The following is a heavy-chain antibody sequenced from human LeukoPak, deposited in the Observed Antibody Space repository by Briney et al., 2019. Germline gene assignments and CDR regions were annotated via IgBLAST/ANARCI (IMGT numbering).Heavy chain of an antibody. J-gene: IGHJ5*02. CDR3: AKVGVGYEWSDRGWFDP. CDR1: GFTFSSYA. Sequence: GGSLRLSCAASGFTFSSYAMSWVRQAPGEGLEGVSAISGSGGSTYYADSVKGRFTISRDNSKNTLYLQMNSRRAEDTAVYYCAKVGVGYEWSDRGWFDPWGQGTLVTVSS. D-gene: IGHD3-3*01. V-gene: IGHV3-23*01. CDR2: ISGSGGST.